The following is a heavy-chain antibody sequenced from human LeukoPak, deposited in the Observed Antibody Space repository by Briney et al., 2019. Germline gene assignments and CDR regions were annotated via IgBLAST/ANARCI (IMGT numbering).Heavy chain of an antibody. Sequence: SVKVSCKASGYTFGAYYMYWVRQAPGQRLEWMGWIRLNSGGTNYTQKFQGRVTMTRDTSINTAYMELSRLTSEDTAVYFCAILGLHFDIWGKGKMVIVAS. CDR1: GYTFGAYY. J-gene: IGHJ3*02. CDR2: IRLNSGGT. D-gene: IGHD3-16*01. CDR3: AILGLHFDI. V-gene: IGHV1-2*02.